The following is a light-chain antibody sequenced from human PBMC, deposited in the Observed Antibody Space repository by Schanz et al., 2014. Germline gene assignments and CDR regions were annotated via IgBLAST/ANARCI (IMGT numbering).Light chain of an antibody. V-gene: IGLV2-11*01. J-gene: IGLJ3*02. CDR2: DVS. CDR3: SSYAGNYTWV. CDR1: SSDVGAYND. Sequence: QSALTQPRSVSGSPGQSVTISCTGTSSDVGAYNDVSWYQQHPGKAPKLIIYDVSKRPSGVSDRFSGSKSGNTASLTISGLQAESEADYYCSSYAGNYTWVFGGGTKLTVL.